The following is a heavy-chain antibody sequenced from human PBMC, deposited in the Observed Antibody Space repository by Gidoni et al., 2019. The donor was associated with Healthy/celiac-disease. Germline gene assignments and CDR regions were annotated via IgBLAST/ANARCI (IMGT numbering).Heavy chain of an antibody. CDR3: AKDPHKGIWSGFDY. J-gene: IGHJ4*02. D-gene: IGHD3-3*01. CDR2: ISGSGGST. CDR1: GFPFSSYA. Sequence: EVQLLESGGGLVQPGGSLRLFCAASGFPFSSYAMSWVRQAPGKGLEWVSAISGSGGSTYYADSVKGRFTISRDNSKNTLYLQMNSLRAEDTAVYYCAKDPHKGIWSGFDYWGQGTLVTVSS. V-gene: IGHV3-23*01.